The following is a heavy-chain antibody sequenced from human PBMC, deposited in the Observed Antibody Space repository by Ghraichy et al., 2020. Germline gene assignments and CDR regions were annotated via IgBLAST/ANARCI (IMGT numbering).Heavy chain of an antibody. CDR3: AKDPYCSSTSCNDY. Sequence: WGSLRLSCAASGFTFSSYGMHWVRQAPGKGLEWVAVISYDGSNKYYADSVKGQFTISRDNSKNTLYLQMNSLRAEDTAVYYCAKDPYCSSTSCNDYWGQGTLVTVSS. J-gene: IGHJ4*02. V-gene: IGHV3-30*18. CDR1: GFTFSSYG. D-gene: IGHD2-2*01. CDR2: ISYDGSNK.